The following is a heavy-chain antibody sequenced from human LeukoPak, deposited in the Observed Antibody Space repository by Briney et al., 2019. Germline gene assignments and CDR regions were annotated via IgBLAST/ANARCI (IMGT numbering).Heavy chain of an antibody. CDR1: GFTVSSNY. D-gene: IGHD2-15*01. Sequence: GGSLRLSCAASGFTVSSNYMSWVRQAPRKGLEWVSVIYSGATAHYAESVRGRFTFSRDDSKNTLYLQMNSLRAEDTAVYYCVRGRSGSDAFDIWGQGTMVTVSS. CDR3: VRGRSGSDAFDI. CDR2: IYSGATA. J-gene: IGHJ3*02. V-gene: IGHV3-53*01.